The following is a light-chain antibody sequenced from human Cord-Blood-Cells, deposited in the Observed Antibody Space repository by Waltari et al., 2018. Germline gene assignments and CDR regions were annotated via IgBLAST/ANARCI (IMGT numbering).Light chain of an antibody. Sequence: QSALTQPRSVSGSPGQSVTISCPGTSSDVGGYNYVSWYQQHPGKAPTLMIYDVSKRPAGVPDRLCGSKAGNTASLTSAGLQAEDEAEYYCCSYAGSYVFGTETKVTVL. CDR2: DVS. CDR1: SSDVGGYNY. J-gene: IGLJ1*01. V-gene: IGLV2-11*01. CDR3: CSYAGSYV.